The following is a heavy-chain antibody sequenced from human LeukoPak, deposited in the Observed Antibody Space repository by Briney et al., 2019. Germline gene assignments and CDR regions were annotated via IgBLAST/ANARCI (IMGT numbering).Heavy chain of an antibody. J-gene: IGHJ4*02. CDR3: ARGDYYDSSGYYLLDY. CDR1: GGSISSSSYY. D-gene: IGHD3-22*01. CDR2: IYYSGST. Sequence: PSETLSLPCTVSGGSISSSSYYWGWIRQPPGKGLEWSGSIYYSGSTYYNPSLKSRVTISVDTSKNQFSLKLSSVTAADTAVYYCARGDYYDSSGYYLLDYWGQGTLVTVSS. V-gene: IGHV4-39*01.